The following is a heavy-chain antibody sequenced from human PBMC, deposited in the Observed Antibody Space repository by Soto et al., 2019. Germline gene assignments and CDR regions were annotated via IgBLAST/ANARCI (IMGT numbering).Heavy chain of an antibody. CDR1: GFTFSSYA. CDR3: AKDLSGYDMYWSFDY. Sequence: GGSLRLSCAASGFTFSSYAMSWVRQAPGKGLEWVSAISGSGGSTYYADSVKGRFTISRDTSKNTLYLQMNSLRAEDTAVYYCAKDLSGYDMYWSFDYWGQGTLVTVSS. CDR2: ISGSGGST. D-gene: IGHD5-12*01. J-gene: IGHJ4*02. V-gene: IGHV3-23*01.